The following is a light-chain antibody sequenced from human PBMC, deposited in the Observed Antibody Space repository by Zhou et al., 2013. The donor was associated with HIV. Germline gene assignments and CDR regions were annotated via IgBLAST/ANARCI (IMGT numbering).Light chain of an antibody. Sequence: DIQMTQSPSSLSASVRDRVTITCRASQAIRNYLAWYQQKPGKVPKLLIYAASTLQSGVPSRFSGSGSGTDFTLTISSLQPEDVATYFCQKYTFGLPIFGQGTRLEI. J-gene: IGKJ5*01. CDR3: QKYTFGLPI. CDR2: AAS. CDR1: QAIRNY. V-gene: IGKV1-27*01.